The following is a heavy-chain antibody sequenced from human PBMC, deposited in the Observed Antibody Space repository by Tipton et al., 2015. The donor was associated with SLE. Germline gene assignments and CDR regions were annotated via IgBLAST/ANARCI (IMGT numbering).Heavy chain of an antibody. V-gene: IGHV4-59*01. D-gene: IGHD7-27*01. CDR2: IYYSGST. CDR1: GGSFSSYF. J-gene: IGHJ2*01. CDR3: ARGLRWGNAWCFDV. Sequence: GLVKPSETLSLTCSISGGSFSSYFWTWVRQPPGKGLEWIGDIYYSGSTNFNPSLKSRVTMSVDTSKNQFSLKLRSVTAADTAVYYCARGLRWGNAWCFDVWGRGTQVTVSS.